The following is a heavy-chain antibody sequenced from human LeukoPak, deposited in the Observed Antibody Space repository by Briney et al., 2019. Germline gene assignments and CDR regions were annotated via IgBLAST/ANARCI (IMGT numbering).Heavy chain of an antibody. CDR2: ISGSGGST. J-gene: IGHJ5*02. Sequence: GGSLPLSFAAPGFPFSSFAMSWVRPAPGKGLAWVSAISGSGGSTYYADSVKGRFTISRDNSKNPLYLQMNSLRAEDTAVYYCAKDPGYEVRGVTWGEGTLVTVSS. CDR1: GFPFSSFA. D-gene: IGHD3-10*01. CDR3: AKDPGYEVRGVT. V-gene: IGHV3-23*01.